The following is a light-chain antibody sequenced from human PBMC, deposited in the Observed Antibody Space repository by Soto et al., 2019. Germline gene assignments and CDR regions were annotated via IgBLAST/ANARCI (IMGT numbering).Light chain of an antibody. V-gene: IGKV3-20*01. J-gene: IGKJ1*01. Sequence: EIVFTQSPGTLSLSPGERATLSCRASQSVSSSSLAWYQQKRGQAPRLLIHDASSRATGIPDRFSGSGSGTDFTLTISRLEPEDFAVYYCQEYGGSPRTFGLAIKVDI. CDR2: DAS. CDR1: QSVSSSS. CDR3: QEYGGSPRT.